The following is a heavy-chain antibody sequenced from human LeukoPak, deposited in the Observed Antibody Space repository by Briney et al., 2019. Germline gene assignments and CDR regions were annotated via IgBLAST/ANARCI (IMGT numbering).Heavy chain of an antibody. V-gene: IGHV4-59*08. CDR3: ARSRGGDCYHT. J-gene: IGHJ5*02. D-gene: IGHD2-21*02. CDR1: GGSISSYY. CDR2: IYYSGGT. Sequence: SSETLSLTCTVSGGSISSYYWSWIRQPPGKGLEWIGYIYYSGGTNYNPSLKSRVTISVDTSKNQFSLKLSSVTAADTAVYYCARSRGGDCYHTWGQGTLVTVSS.